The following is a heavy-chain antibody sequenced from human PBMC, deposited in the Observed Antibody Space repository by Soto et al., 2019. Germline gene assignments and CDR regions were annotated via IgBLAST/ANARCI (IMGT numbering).Heavy chain of an antibody. CDR2: TRNKANGYTT. CDR3: ARAFYGSGTYALDY. D-gene: IGHD3-10*01. Sequence: GGSLRHPCAASGFTFSDLYMDWVSQAPGKGLEWVGRTRNKANGYTTEYAASVTGRFTISRDDSKNSLYLQMNSLETVDTAVYYCARAFYGSGTYALDYWCQGALVTVSS. J-gene: IGHJ4*02. V-gene: IGHV3-72*01. CDR1: GFTFSDLY.